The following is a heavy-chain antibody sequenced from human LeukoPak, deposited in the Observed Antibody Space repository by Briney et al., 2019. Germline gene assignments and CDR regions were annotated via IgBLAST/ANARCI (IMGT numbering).Heavy chain of an antibody. D-gene: IGHD6-13*01. CDR2: ISAYNGNT. J-gene: IGHJ5*02. V-gene: IGHV1-18*01. Sequence: ASVKVSCKASGYTFTSYGISWVRQAPGQGLEWMGWISAYNGNTNYAQKLQGRVTMTTDTSTSTAYMELRGLRSDDTAVYYCARDPVGSSWDWFDPWGQGTLVTVSS. CDR1: GYTFTSYG. CDR3: ARDPVGSSWDWFDP.